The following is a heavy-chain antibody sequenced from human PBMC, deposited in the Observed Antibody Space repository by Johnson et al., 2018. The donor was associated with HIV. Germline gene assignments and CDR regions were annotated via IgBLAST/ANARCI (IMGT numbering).Heavy chain of an antibody. Sequence: VQLVESGGGLVQPGGSLGLSCAASGLTFSSYWMTWVRQAPGKGLEWVANIKQDGTEKNYVDFVKGRFTISRDNAKNSLFLQISSLRAEDTAVYFCARDVVSDGDYPPDAFDIWGHGTMVTVSS. CDR1: GLTFSSYW. J-gene: IGHJ3*02. CDR2: IKQDGTEK. D-gene: IGHD2-21*01. CDR3: ARDVVSDGDYPPDAFDI. V-gene: IGHV3-7*05.